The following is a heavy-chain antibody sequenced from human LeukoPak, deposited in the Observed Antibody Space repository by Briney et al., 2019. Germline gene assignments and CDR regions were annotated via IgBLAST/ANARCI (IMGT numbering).Heavy chain of an antibody. V-gene: IGHV1-2*02. Sequence: GASVKVSCKASGYTFTGYYMHWVRQAPGQGLEWMGWINPNSGGTNYAQKFQGRVTMTRDTSISTAYMELSRLRSDDTAVYYCARVRPKYYYGMDVWGRGTTVTVSS. CDR2: INPNSGGT. CDR3: ARVRPKYYYGMDV. J-gene: IGHJ6*02. CDR1: GYTFTGYY.